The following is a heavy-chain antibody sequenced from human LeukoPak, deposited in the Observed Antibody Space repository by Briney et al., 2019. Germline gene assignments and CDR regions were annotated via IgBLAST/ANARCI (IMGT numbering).Heavy chain of an antibody. V-gene: IGHV1-2*02. Sequence: ASVKVSCKASGYTFTGYYMHWVRQAPGQGLEGMGWINPNSGGTNYAQKFQGRVTMTRDTSISTAYMELSRLRSDDTAVYYCARDGEDGYNAYYYYGMDVWGQGTTVTVSS. CDR3: ARDGEDGYNAYYYYGMDV. CDR1: GYTFTGYY. D-gene: IGHD5-24*01. CDR2: INPNSGGT. J-gene: IGHJ6*02.